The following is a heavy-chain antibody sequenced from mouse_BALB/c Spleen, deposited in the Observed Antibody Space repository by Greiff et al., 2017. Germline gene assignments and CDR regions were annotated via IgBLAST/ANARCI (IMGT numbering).Heavy chain of an antibody. Sequence: VQLQQSGTVLARPGASVKMSCKASGYTFTSYWMHWVKQRPGQGLEWIGAIYPGNSDTSYNQKFKGKAKLTAVTSTSTAYMELSSLTNEDSAVYYCTIYHIGYYAMDYWGQGTSVTVSS. D-gene: IGHD1-3*01. J-gene: IGHJ4*01. CDR1: GYTFTSYW. CDR3: TIYHIGYYAMDY. V-gene: IGHV1-5*01. CDR2: IYPGNSDT.